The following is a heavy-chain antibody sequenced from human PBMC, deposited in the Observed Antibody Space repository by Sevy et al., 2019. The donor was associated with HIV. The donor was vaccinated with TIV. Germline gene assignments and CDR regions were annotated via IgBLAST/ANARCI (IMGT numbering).Heavy chain of an antibody. Sequence: GGSLRLSCAASGFTFSKYSMSWVRQPPGKGLEWVSTLSFGCGEINSADSVKGRFTISRDNSKSSVYLQMNNRRPEDTAVYYCAREGCTKPHDYWGQGTLVTVSS. CDR1: GFTFSKYS. CDR2: LSFGCGEI. V-gene: IGHV3-23*01. CDR3: AREGCTKPHDY. J-gene: IGHJ4*02. D-gene: IGHD2-8*01.